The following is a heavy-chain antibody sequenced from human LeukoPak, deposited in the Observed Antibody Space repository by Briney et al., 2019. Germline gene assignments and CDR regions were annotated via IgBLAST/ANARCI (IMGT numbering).Heavy chain of an antibody. D-gene: IGHD3-10*01. Sequence: GGSLRLSCAASGFTLSNYATSWVRQAPGKGLEWVSAISASGTDTYYADSVKGRFTISRDTSKNTVYLQMNSLSDEDTAVYFCANQLESGNYYPTGDDYWGQGTLVTVSS. CDR2: ISASGTDT. CDR3: ANQLESGNYYPTGDDY. J-gene: IGHJ4*02. V-gene: IGHV3-23*01. CDR1: GFTLSNYA.